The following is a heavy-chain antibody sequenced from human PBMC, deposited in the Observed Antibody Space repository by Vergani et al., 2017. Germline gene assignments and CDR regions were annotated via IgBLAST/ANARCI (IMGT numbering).Heavy chain of an antibody. CDR3: AKVYCSSTSCQYFDY. CDR2: ISGSGGST. D-gene: IGHD2-2*01. J-gene: IGHJ4*02. CDR1: GFTFSSYA. Sequence: EVQLLESGGGLVQPGGSLRLSCAASGFTFSSYAMSWVRQAPGKGLEWVSAISGSGGSTYYADSVKGRFTISRDNSKNTLYLQMNSLRAVDTAVYYCAKVYCSSTSCQYFDYWGQGTLVTVSS. V-gene: IGHV3-23*01.